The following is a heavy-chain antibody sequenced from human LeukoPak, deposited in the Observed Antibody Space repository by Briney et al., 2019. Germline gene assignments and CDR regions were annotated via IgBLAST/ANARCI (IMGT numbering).Heavy chain of an antibody. CDR2: ISYDGSNK. CDR3: AREDAKEVSNYDY. V-gene: IGHV3-30-3*01. CDR1: GFTFSSYA. Sequence: PGGSLRLSCAASGFTFSSYAMHWVRQAPGKGLEWVAVISYDGSNKYYADSVKGRFTISRDNSKNTLYLQMNSLRAEDTAVYYCAREDAKEVSNYDYWGRGTLVTVSS. D-gene: IGHD4-11*01. J-gene: IGHJ4*02.